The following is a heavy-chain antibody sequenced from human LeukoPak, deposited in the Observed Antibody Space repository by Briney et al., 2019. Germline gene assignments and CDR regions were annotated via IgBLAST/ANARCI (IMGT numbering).Heavy chain of an antibody. V-gene: IGHV4-59*06. J-gene: IGHJ6*02. CDR2: IYYSGST. CDR1: GGSISNYY. D-gene: IGHD2/OR15-2a*01. Sequence: SETLSLTCTVSGGSISNYYWSWIRQPPGKGLEWIGYIYYSGSTYYNPSLKSRVTISVDTSKNQFSLKLSSVTAADTAVYYCASYSLYYYYGMDVWGQGTTVTVSS. CDR3: ASYSLYYYYGMDV.